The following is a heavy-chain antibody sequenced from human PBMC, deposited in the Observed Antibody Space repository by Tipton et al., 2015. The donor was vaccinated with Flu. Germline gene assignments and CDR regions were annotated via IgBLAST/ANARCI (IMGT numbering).Heavy chain of an antibody. CDR3: ARVGGRDDCSGGSCYGPLYGMDV. CDR1: GFTFSDYY. V-gene: IGHV3-11*01. J-gene: IGHJ6*02. D-gene: IGHD2-15*01. Sequence: SLRLSCAASGFTFSDYYMSWIRQAPGKGLEWVSYISSSGSTIYYADSVKGRFTISRDNAKNSLYLQMNSLRAEDTAVYYCARVGGRDDCSGGSCYGPLYGMDVWGQGTTVTVSS. CDR2: ISSSGSTI.